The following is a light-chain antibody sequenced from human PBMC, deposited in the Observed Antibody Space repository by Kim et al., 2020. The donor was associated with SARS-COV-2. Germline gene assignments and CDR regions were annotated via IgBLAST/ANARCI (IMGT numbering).Light chain of an antibody. J-gene: IGLJ2*01. CDR1: SSDVGSYNL. V-gene: IGLV2-23*02. Sequence: QSISISCSGTSSDVGSYNLVSWYQHRPSKATKLIISDVTRRPSGVSNRFSGSKSGNTASLTISGLQAEDEAYYYCSSYGGYSTPVIFGGGTQLTVL. CDR2: DVT. CDR3: SSYGGYSTPVI.